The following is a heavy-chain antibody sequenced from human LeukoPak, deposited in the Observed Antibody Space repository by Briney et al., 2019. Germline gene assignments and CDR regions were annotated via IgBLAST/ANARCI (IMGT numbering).Heavy chain of an antibody. Sequence: GASVKVSCKASGYTFTGYYMHWVRQAPGQGLEWMGWINPNSGGTNYAQKFQGRVTKTRDTSISTAYMELSRLRSDDTAVYYCARDLVNYYDSSGYYRFDYWGQGTLVTVSS. J-gene: IGHJ4*02. D-gene: IGHD3-22*01. CDR1: GYTFTGYY. CDR3: ARDLVNYYDSSGYYRFDY. V-gene: IGHV1-2*02. CDR2: INPNSGGT.